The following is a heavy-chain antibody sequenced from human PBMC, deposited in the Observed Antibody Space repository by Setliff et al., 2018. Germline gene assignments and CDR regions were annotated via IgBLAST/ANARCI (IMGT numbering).Heavy chain of an antibody. V-gene: IGHV1-69*05. CDR3: AREKGYYFDSTNYYYYFDY. J-gene: IGHJ4*02. CDR1: GGTFNSNA. CDR2: IMPIFGTT. Sequence: SVKVSCKASGGTFNSNAISWVRQAPGQGLEWMGGIMPIFGTTNYAQKFQGRVTITTDESTSTAYMELSSLRPEDTAVYYCAREKGYYFDSTNYYYYFDYWGQGTLVTVSA. D-gene: IGHD3-22*01.